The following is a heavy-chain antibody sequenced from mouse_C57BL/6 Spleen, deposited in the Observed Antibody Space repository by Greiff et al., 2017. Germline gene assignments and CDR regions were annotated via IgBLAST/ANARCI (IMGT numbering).Heavy chain of an antibody. CDR2: INPSNGYT. CDR1: GYTFTSYT. Sequence: VKVVEPGAELARPGASVKMSCKASGYTFTSYTMHWVKQRPGQGLEWIGYINPSNGYTKYNQKLKYKATLTADKSSSTAYMQLSSLTSEDSAVYYCARREGEYFDYWGQGTTLTVSS. J-gene: IGHJ2*01. V-gene: IGHV1-4*01. CDR3: ARREGEYFDY.